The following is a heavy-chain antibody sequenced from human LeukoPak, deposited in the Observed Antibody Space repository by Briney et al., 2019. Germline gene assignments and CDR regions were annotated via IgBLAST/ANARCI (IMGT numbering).Heavy chain of an antibody. CDR2: IYYSGST. J-gene: IGHJ5*02. Sequence: SETLSLTCTVSGGSISSYYWSWIRQPPGKGLEWIGYIYYSGSTNYNPSLKSRVTISVDTSKNQFSLKLSSVTAADTAVCERRNRGATSGRMNWFDPWGQGTLVTVSS. CDR3: RNRGATSGRMNWFDP. CDR1: GGSISSYY. D-gene: IGHD1-26*01. V-gene: IGHV4-59*12.